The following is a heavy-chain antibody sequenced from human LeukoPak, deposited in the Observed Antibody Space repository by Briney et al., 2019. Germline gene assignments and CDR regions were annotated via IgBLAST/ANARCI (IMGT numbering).Heavy chain of an antibody. CDR2: IYYSGST. V-gene: IGHV4-59*11. CDR1: GGSISSHY. D-gene: IGHD3-3*01. Sequence: SETLSLTCTVSGGSISSHYWSWIRQPPGKGLEWIGYIYYSGSTNYDPSLKSRVTISVDTSKNQFSLKLSSVTAADTAVYYCARAPYYDFWSGYYLGWFDPWGQGTLVTVSS. CDR3: ARAPYYDFWSGYYLGWFDP. J-gene: IGHJ5*02.